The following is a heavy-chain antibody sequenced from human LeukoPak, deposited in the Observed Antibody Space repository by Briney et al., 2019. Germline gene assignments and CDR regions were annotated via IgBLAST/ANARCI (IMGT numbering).Heavy chain of an antibody. D-gene: IGHD3-22*01. CDR1: GGSISSSSYY. CDR2: IYYSGST. V-gene: IGHV4-39*07. Sequence: SETLSLTCTVAGGSISSSSYYWGWIRQPPGKRLEWIGSIYYSGSTYYNPSLKSRVTISVDTSKNQFSLKLSSVTAADTAVYYCAREGSEGYYDSSGTVDYWGQGTLVSVSS. J-gene: IGHJ4*02. CDR3: AREGSEGYYDSSGTVDY.